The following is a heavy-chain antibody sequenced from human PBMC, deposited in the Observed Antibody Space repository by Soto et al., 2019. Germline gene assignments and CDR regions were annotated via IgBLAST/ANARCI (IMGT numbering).Heavy chain of an antibody. V-gene: IGHV1-46*01. D-gene: IGHD2-15*01. CDR1: GDALTSNY. J-gene: IGHJ4*02. CDR2: INPNGGST. Sequence: ASVKLTCKESGDALTSNYMHWVRQAPGQGLEWLGIINPNGGSTTYAQKFQGRATMTRDTSTSTVYLELSSLRSEDTAVYYCARAGYCSGGTCFHGNCDYWGQGTLVTVSS. CDR3: ARAGYCSGGTCFHGNCDY.